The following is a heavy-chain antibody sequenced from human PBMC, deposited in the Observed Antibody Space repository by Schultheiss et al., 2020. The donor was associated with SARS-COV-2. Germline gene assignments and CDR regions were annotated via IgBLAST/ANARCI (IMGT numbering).Heavy chain of an antibody. CDR1: GFTVSSNY. CDR2: INSDGSST. J-gene: IGHJ4*02. D-gene: IGHD3-16*01. CDR3: ARVDAESEGEVDY. V-gene: IGHV3-74*01. Sequence: GGSLRLSCAASGFTVSSNYKGWVRQAPGKGLVWVSRINSDGSSTSYADCVKGRFSISRDNAKNSLYLQMNSPRAEDTAVYYCARVDAESEGEVDYWGQGTLVGISS.